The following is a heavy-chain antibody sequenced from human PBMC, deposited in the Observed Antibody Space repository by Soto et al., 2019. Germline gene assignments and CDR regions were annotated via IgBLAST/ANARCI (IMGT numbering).Heavy chain of an antibody. CDR1: SGCITSTTW. D-gene: IGHD2-2*01. CDR2: IYHSGSI. Sequence: SETLSLTCAVSSGCITSTTWWSCVRQSPGKGLEWIGEIYHSGSINYNPSLKSRVTMSVDKSKNQFSLKLSSVTAADTAVYYCARDCSSSSCYGRAFDVWGQGTMVT. J-gene: IGHJ3*01. CDR3: ARDCSSSSCYGRAFDV. V-gene: IGHV4-4*02.